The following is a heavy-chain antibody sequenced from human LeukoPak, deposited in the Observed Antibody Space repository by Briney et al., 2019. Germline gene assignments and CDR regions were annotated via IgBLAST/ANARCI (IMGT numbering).Heavy chain of an antibody. CDR2: IYTSGST. D-gene: IGHD6-19*01. CDR1: GGSISSYY. CDR3: ARDQAVAGTLAGYYYGMDV. J-gene: IGHJ6*02. Sequence: SETLSLTCTVSGGSISSYYWSWIRQPAGKGLEWIGRIYTSGSTNYNPSLKSRVTMSVDTSKNQFSLKLSSVTAADTAVYYCARDQAVAGTLAGYYYGMDVWGQGTTVTVSS. V-gene: IGHV4-4*07.